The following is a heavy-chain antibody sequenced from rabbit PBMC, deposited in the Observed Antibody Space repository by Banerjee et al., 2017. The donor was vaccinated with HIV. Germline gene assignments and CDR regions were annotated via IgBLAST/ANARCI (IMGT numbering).Heavy chain of an antibody. Sequence: QEQLVESGGGLVQPEGSLTLTCAASGFSFSGSYWICWVRQAPGKGLEWIACVAGGSSGATHYASWVNGRFTISKTSSTTVTLQMTSLTAADTATYFCARGDYTYLSSSYALWGPGTLVTVS. V-gene: IGHV1S45*01. CDR3: ARGDYTYLSSSYAL. J-gene: IGHJ4*01. D-gene: IGHD8-1*01. CDR1: GFSFSGSYW. CDR2: VAGGSSGAT.